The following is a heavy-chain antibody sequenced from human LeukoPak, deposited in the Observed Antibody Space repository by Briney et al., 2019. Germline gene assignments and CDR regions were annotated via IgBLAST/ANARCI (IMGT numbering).Heavy chain of an antibody. V-gene: IGHV4-39*01. CDR2: IYYSGST. Sequence: SETLSLTCTVSGGSISSSSYYWGWIRQPPGKGLEWIGSIYYSGSTYYNPSLKSRVTISVDTSKNQFSLKLSSVTAADTAVYYCARLRVVPAAICAFDIWGQGTMVTVSS. CDR3: ARLRVVPAAICAFDI. D-gene: IGHD2-2*02. J-gene: IGHJ3*02. CDR1: GGSISSSSYY.